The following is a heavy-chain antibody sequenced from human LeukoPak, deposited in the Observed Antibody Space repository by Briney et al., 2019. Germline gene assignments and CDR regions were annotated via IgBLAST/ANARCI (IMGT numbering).Heavy chain of an antibody. D-gene: IGHD4-23*01. J-gene: IGHJ4*02. CDR2: ISPNGGST. CDR3: AKDDYGGNSGRDY. Sequence: GGSLRLSCSASGFTFSAYTMHWVRQAPGKGLEYVSAISPNGGSTYYADSVKGRFTISRDNSKNTLYLQMSSLRVEDTAVYYCAKDDYGGNSGRDYWGQGTLVTVSS. CDR1: GFTFSAYT. V-gene: IGHV3-64D*06.